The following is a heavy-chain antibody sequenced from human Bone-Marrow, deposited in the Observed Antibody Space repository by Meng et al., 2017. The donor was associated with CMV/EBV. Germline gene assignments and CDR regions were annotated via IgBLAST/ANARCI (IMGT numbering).Heavy chain of an antibody. CDR1: GDSIASSY. Sequence: SETLSLTCIVSGDSIASSYWTWFRQSPVKGLESIGYIHYRGDINYNPSLRSRATMSMDMSKNQFSLRLTSVTAADTAVYYCAREGWWAEYNWNYEGILWGQGTLVTVSS. CDR3: AREGWWAEYNWNYEGIL. J-gene: IGHJ4*02. V-gene: IGHV4-59*01. D-gene: IGHD1-7*01. CDR2: IHYRGDI.